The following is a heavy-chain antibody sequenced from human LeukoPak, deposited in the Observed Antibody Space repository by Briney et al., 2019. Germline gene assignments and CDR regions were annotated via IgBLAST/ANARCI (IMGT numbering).Heavy chain of an antibody. CDR2: ISSDGSNK. Sequence: GGSLRLSCAASGFTFSSYAMHWVRQAPGKGLEWVAVISSDGSNKYYADSVKGRFTISRDNSKNTLYLQMNSLSAEDTAVYYCARGRPAGQLDGYYFDYWGQGTLVTVSS. V-gene: IGHV3-30*04. D-gene: IGHD3-10*01. CDR3: ARGRPAGQLDGYYFDY. CDR1: GFTFSSYA. J-gene: IGHJ4*02.